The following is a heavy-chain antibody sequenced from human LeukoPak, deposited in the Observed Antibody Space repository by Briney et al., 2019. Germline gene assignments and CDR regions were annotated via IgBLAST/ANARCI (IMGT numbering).Heavy chain of an antibody. Sequence: SETLSLTCTVSGGSVSSSSYYCGWVRQPPGKGLEWIGSISYSGTNYNNPSLKSRVSISIDTSKNQFSVKLTSVTAADTDMYYCASLGTLRSWGQGTLVTVSS. J-gene: IGHJ5*02. V-gene: IGHV4-39*01. CDR1: GGSVSSSSYY. D-gene: IGHD7-27*01. CDR2: ISYSGTN. CDR3: ASLGTLRS.